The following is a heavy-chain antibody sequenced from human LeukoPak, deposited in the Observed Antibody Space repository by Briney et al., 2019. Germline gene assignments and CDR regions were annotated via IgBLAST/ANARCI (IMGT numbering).Heavy chain of an antibody. Sequence: GGSLRLSCTASGFTFGDYAMSWVRQAPGKGLEGVGFIRSKAYGWTTEYAASVKGRFTISRDDSKSIAYLQMNSLKTEDTAVYYCTSDSSGSIWGQGTLVTVSS. V-gene: IGHV3-49*04. CDR1: GFTFGDYA. CDR3: TSDSSGSI. D-gene: IGHD6-19*01. J-gene: IGHJ4*02. CDR2: IRSKAYGWTT.